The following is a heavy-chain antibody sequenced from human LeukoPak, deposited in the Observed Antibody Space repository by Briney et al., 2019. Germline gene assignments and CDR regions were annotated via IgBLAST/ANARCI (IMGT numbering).Heavy chain of an antibody. CDR1: GGSISSSSYY. CDR3: VRYSGYDLGIDY. J-gene: IGHJ4*02. Sequence: SETLSLTCTVSGGSISSSSYYWGWIRQPPGKGLEWIGSIYYSGSTYYNPSLKSRVTISVDTSKNQFSLKLSSVTAADTAVYYCVRYSGYDLGIDYWGQGTLVTVSS. V-gene: IGHV4-39*07. CDR2: IYYSGST. D-gene: IGHD5-12*01.